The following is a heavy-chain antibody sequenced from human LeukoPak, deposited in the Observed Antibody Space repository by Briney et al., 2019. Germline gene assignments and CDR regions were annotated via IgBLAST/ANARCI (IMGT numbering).Heavy chain of an antibody. D-gene: IGHD6-6*01. CDR3: ARWGSIAVARFDY. J-gene: IGHJ4*02. Sequence: SETLSLTCTVSGGSIRNYYWSWIRQPPGKGLEWIGYIYYTGSTNYNPSLTSRVNISVDTSKNQFSLNLTSVTAADTAVYYCARWGSIAVARFDYWGQGTLVTVSS. CDR1: GGSIRNYY. CDR2: IYYTGST. V-gene: IGHV4-59*01.